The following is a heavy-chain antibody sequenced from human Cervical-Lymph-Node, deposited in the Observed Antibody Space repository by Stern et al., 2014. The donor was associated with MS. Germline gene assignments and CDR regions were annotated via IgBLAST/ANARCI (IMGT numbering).Heavy chain of an antibody. CDR3: ATPLTRYDSSGFDY. Sequence: QVQLVQSGAEVKKPGASVKVSCKVSGYTLTELSMHWVRQAPGKGLEWMGGVDPEYGETIYAQKFQGSVTMTEDTSTDTAYMELSSLRSEDTAVYYCATPLTRYDSSGFDYWGQGTLVTVSS. V-gene: IGHV1-24*01. D-gene: IGHD3-22*01. CDR1: GYTLTELS. J-gene: IGHJ4*02. CDR2: VDPEYGET.